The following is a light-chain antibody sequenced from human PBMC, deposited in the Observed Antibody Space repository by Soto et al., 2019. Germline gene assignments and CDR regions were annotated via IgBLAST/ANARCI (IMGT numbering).Light chain of an antibody. J-gene: IGKJ4*01. Sequence: DIQLTQSPSFLSASVGDRVTITCRASQGISSYLAWYQQKPGKAPKLLIYAASTLQSGVPSRFSGSGSGTKFTLTISSLQPEDFATYYCQQLNSYLPLTFGGGTKVDIK. CDR2: AAS. V-gene: IGKV1-9*01. CDR1: QGISSY. CDR3: QQLNSYLPLT.